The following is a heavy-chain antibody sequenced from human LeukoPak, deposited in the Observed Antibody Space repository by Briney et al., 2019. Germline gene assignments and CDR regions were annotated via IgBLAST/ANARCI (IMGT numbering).Heavy chain of an antibody. CDR1: GYTFTSYG. CDR2: ISAYNGNT. V-gene: IGHV1-18*01. D-gene: IGHD3-9*01. J-gene: IGHJ6*02. Sequence: ASVKVSCKASGYTFTSYGISWVRQAPGQGLEWMGWISAYNGNTNYAQKFQGRVTMTRNTSISTAYMELSNLRSEDTAVYYCARGVIYDILTGYDYGMDVWGQGTTVTVSS. CDR3: ARGVIYDILTGYDYGMDV.